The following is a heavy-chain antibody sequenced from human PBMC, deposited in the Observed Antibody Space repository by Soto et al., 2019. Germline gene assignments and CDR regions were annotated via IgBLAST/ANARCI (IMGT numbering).Heavy chain of an antibody. CDR3: ARAPSKDAFDI. J-gene: IGHJ3*02. V-gene: IGHV1-8*01. CDR2: MNPNSGNT. Sequence: ASVKVSCKASGYTFTSYDINWVRQATGQGLEWMGWMNPNSGNTGYAQKLQGRVTMTRNTSISTAYMELSSLRSEDTAVYYCARAPSKDAFDIWGQGTMVTVSS. CDR1: GYTFTSYD.